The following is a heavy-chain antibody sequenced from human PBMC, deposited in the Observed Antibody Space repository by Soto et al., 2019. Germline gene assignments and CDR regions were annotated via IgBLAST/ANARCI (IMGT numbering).Heavy chain of an antibody. CDR1: GYTFTSYG. J-gene: IGHJ4*02. CDR2: INPNSGGT. V-gene: IGHV1-2*04. Sequence: ASVKVSCKASGYTFTSYGISWVRQAPGQGLEWMGWINPNSGGTNYAQKFQGWVTMTRDTSISTAYMELSRLRSDDTAVYYCARGRHYYDSSGYYYYFDYWGQGNLVTVSS. D-gene: IGHD3-22*01. CDR3: ARGRHYYDSSGYYYYFDY.